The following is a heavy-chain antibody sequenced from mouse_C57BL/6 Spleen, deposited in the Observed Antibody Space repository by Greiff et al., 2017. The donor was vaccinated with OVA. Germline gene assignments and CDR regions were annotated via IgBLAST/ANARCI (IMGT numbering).Heavy chain of an antibody. CDR1: GYTFTSYW. V-gene: IGHV1-64*01. D-gene: IGHD1-1*01. CDR2: IHPNSGST. CDR3: ARKGSNLFFDY. J-gene: IGHJ2*01. Sequence: QVQLQQPGAELVKPGASVKLSCKASGYTFTSYWMHWVKQRPGQGLEWIGMIHPNSGSTNYNEKFKSKATLTVDKSSSTAYMQLSSLTSEDSAVYYCARKGSNLFFDYWGQGTTLTVSS.